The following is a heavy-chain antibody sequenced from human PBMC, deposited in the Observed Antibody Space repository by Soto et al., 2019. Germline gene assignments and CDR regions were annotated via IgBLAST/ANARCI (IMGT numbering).Heavy chain of an antibody. V-gene: IGHV3-48*03. D-gene: IGHD4-17*01. Sequence: LRLSCAASGFTFSSYEMNWVRQAPGKGLEWVSYISSSGSTIYYADSVKGRFTISRDNAKNSLYLQMNSLRAEDTAVYYCATRPTVVSPYWGQGTLVTVSS. CDR2: ISSSGSTI. CDR1: GFTFSSYE. J-gene: IGHJ4*02. CDR3: ATRPTVVSPY.